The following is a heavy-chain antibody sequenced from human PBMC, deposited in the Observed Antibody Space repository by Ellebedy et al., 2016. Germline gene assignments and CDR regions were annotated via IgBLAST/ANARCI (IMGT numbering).Heavy chain of an antibody. CDR1: GYTFTSYD. D-gene: IGHD3-10*01. V-gene: IGHV1-8*02. CDR3: ARRQLLFYGMDV. J-gene: IGHJ6*02. CDR2: MNPNSGDT. Sequence: ASVKVSXXASGYTFTSYDITWVRQATGQGLEWMGWMNPNSGDTGYAQKFQGGVTMTRDTSTSTAYMELSSLRSRDTAVDYCARRQLLFYGMDVWGPGATVTVSS.